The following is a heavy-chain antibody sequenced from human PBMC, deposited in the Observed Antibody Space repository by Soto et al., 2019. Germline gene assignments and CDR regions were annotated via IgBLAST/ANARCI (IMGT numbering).Heavy chain of an antibody. D-gene: IGHD3-3*01. Sequence: GGSLRLSCAASGFTFSSYAMSWVRQAPGKGLEWVSAISVSGGSTYYADSVKGRFTISRDNSKNTLYLQMNSLRAEDTAVYYCAKSPYYDFWSGLDRYFDYWGQGTLVTVSS. CDR2: ISVSGGST. J-gene: IGHJ4*02. V-gene: IGHV3-23*01. CDR3: AKSPYYDFWSGLDRYFDY. CDR1: GFTFSSYA.